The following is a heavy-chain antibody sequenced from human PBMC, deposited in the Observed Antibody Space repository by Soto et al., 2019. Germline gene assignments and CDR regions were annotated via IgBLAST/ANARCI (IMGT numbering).Heavy chain of an antibody. CDR1: GFSVSSDF. Sequence: EVQLVESGGGLVQPGGSLRLSCAASGFSVSSDFMIWVRQAPGKGLDWVSSIYPAGRTFHAEYVKGRFTISRDSSKNTLYLQMNSLRVEDTAVYYCASRGDWGQGALVTVSS. J-gene: IGHJ4*02. V-gene: IGHV3-66*01. D-gene: IGHD2-21*01. CDR3: ASRGD. CDR2: IYPAGRT.